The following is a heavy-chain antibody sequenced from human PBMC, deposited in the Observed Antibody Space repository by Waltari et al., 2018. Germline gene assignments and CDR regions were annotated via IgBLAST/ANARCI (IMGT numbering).Heavy chain of an antibody. D-gene: IGHD3-22*01. Sequence: QLQLQESGPGLVKPSETLSLTCTVSGGSISSSSYYWGWIRQPPGKGLEWIGSIYYSGSTYSNLSLKSRVTMSVDTSKNQFSLKLSSVTAADTAVYYCARVRSSGSPDWFDPWGQGTLVTVSS. CDR1: GGSISSSSYY. V-gene: IGHV4-39*01. J-gene: IGHJ5*02. CDR2: IYYSGST. CDR3: ARVRSSGSPDWFDP.